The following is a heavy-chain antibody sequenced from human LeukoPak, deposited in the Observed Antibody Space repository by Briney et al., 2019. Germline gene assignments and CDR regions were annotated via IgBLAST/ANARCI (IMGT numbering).Heavy chain of an antibody. Sequence: PGGSVRLPCAASGFTLSDYWMNWVRQVPGKGPVWVSHISPDGRNIAYADSVKGRFTISRDSAKNTLYLQMNSLRVGDTAVYYCVRDGGGTTPYDCWGQGTLVTVSS. CDR1: GFTLSDYW. CDR2: ISPDGRNI. J-gene: IGHJ4*02. CDR3: VRDGGGTTPYDC. D-gene: IGHD1-7*01. V-gene: IGHV3-74*01.